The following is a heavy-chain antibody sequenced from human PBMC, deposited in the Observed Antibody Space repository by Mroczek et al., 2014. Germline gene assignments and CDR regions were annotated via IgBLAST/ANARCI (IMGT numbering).Heavy chain of an antibody. CDR3: ARAIFGVVITLHYYYYYMDV. CDR2: INHSGST. J-gene: IGHJ6*03. V-gene: IGHV4-34*01. CDR1: GGSFSGYY. D-gene: IGHD3-3*01. Sequence: QVQLQQWGAGLLKPSETLSLTCAVYGGSFSGYYWSWIRQPPGKGLEWIGEINHSGSTNYNPSLKSRVTISVDTSKNQFSLKLSSVTAADTAVYYCARAIFGVVITLHYYYYYMDVWGKGTTVTVSS.